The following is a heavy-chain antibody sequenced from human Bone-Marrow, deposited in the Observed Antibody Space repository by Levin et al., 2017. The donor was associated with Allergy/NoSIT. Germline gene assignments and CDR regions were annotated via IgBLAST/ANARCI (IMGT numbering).Heavy chain of an antibody. CDR3: ASEIPRGSPDNYVPL. Sequence: GGSLRLSCAVSGFTVSSNYMSWVRQAPGKGPEWVSVIYGGGSTYYADSGRGRFTISRDDSGNTLSLQMNRLRVEDTAVYYCASEIPRGSPDNYVPLWGRGTLVTVSS. CDR2: IYGGGST. D-gene: IGHD3-10*02. V-gene: IGHV3-53*01. J-gene: IGHJ4*02. CDR1: GFTVSSNY.